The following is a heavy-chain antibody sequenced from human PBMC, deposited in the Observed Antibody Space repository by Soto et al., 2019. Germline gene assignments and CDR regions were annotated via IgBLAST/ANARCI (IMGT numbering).Heavy chain of an antibody. D-gene: IGHD3-3*01. CDR2: ISAYNGNT. V-gene: IGHV1-18*04. J-gene: IGHJ5*02. CDR3: ARASRIRFLEWLLNENWFDP. CDR1: GYTFTSYG. Sequence: ASVKVSCKASGYTFTSYGISWVRQAPGQGLEWMGWISAYNGNTNYTQKLQGRVTMTTDTSTSTAYMELRSLRSDDTAVYYCARASRIRFLEWLLNENWFDPWGQGTLVTVSS.